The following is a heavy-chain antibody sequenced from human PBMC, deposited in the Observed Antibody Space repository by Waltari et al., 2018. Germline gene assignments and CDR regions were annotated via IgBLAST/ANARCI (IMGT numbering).Heavy chain of an antibody. CDR3: ARGNCSGGSCPFDY. V-gene: IGHV3-53*01. CDR1: GFTVSSNY. Sequence: EVQLVESGGGLIQPGGSLRLSCAASGFTVSSNYMSWVRQAPGKGLEWVSVIYSGGSTYYADSVKGRFTISRDNSKNTLYLQMNSLRAEDTAVYYCARGNCSGGSCPFDYWGQGTLVIVSS. CDR2: IYSGGST. D-gene: IGHD2-15*01. J-gene: IGHJ4*02.